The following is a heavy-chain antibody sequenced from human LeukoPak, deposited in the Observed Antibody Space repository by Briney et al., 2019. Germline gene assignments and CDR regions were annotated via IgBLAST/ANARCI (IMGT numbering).Heavy chain of an antibody. D-gene: IGHD6-6*01. CDR2: INHSGCT. V-gene: IGHV4-34*01. CDR1: GGSFSGYY. CDR3: ARGPRGIAAHPTDY. J-gene: IGHJ4*02. Sequence: PSETLSLTCAVYGGSFSGYYWSWIRQPPGKGLEWIGEINHSGCTNYNPSLKSRVTISVDTSKNQFSLKLSSVTAADTAVYYCARGPRGIAAHPTDYWGQGTLVTVSS.